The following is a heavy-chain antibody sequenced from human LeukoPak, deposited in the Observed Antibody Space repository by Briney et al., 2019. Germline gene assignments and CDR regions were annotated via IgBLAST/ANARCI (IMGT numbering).Heavy chain of an antibody. D-gene: IGHD2-2*01. CDR3: AKDARYCSSTSCYLGAFDI. Sequence: GGSLRLSCAASGFTFSSYAMNWVRQAPGKGLEWVSGTGSTGVSTFYADSVKGRFTVSRDNSKNTLSLQMNSLRAEDTAVYYCAKDARYCSSTSCYLGAFDIWGQGTMVTVSS. CDR2: TGSTGVST. CDR1: GFTFSSYA. V-gene: IGHV3-23*01. J-gene: IGHJ3*02.